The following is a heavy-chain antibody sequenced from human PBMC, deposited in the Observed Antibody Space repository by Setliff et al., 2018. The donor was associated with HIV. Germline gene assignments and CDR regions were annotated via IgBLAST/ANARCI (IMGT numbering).Heavy chain of an antibody. CDR2: IYDSGNT. D-gene: IGHD3-3*01. CDR3: ATILVYGVYKWFNP. Sequence: PSETLSLTCTVSGGSISSGDYSWNWIRQPPGKGLEWIGYIYDSGNTNYNPSLESRVSISVDTSKNQFSLHLNSVTAADTAVYYCATILVYGVYKWFNPWGQGTLVTVSS. V-gene: IGHV4-61*08. CDR1: GGSISSGDYS. J-gene: IGHJ5*02.